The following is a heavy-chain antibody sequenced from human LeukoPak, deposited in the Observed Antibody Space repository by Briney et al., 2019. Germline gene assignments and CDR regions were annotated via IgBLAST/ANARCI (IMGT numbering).Heavy chain of an antibody. V-gene: IGHV3-23*01. CDR2: ISGSGGST. CDR3: AKDGGWDYDAFDI. D-gene: IGHD3-16*01. J-gene: IGHJ3*02. CDR1: GFTFSSYG. Sequence: GGSLRLSSAASGFTFSSYGISWVRRAPGKGLKWVSAISGSGGSTYYADSVKGRFTISRDNSKNTLYLQMNSLRAEDTAVYYCAKDGGWDYDAFDIWGQGTMVTVSS.